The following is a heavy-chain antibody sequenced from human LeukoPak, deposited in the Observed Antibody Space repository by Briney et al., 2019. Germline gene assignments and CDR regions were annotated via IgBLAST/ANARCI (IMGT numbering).Heavy chain of an antibody. CDR3: ARAFLGLVYARGNWFDP. V-gene: IGHV1-2*02. J-gene: IGHJ5*02. D-gene: IGHD2-8*01. Sequence: GASVKVSCKASGYTFTGYYMHWVRQAPGQGLEWMGWINPTSGATNYAQKFQGRVTMTRDTSISTAYMELNSLRSDDTAVYYCARAFLGLVYARGNWFDPWGQGTLVTVSS. CDR2: INPTSGAT. CDR1: GYTFTGYY.